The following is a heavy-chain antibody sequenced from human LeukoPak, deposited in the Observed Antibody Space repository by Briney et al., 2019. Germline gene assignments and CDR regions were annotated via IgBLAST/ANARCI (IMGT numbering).Heavy chain of an antibody. CDR3: AREGAWAFDP. D-gene: IGHD3-16*01. J-gene: IGHJ5*02. CDR2: IYYSGST. Sequence: SETLSLTCAVSGGSISSGSYYWSWIRQPPGKGLEWIGYIYYSGSTNYNPSLKSRVTMSVDTSKNQFSLKLSSVTAADTAVYYCAREGAWAFDPWGQGTLVTVSS. CDR1: GGSISSGSYY. V-gene: IGHV4-61*01.